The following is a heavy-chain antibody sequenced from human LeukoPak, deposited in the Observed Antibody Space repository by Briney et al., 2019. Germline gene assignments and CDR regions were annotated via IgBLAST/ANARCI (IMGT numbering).Heavy chain of an antibody. CDR2: IYYTGAT. V-gene: IGHV4-39*01. Sequence: PSETLSLTCTVSGGSISTDHYYWAWIRQPPGKGLEWVASIYYTGATYYNLSLKSRLTISIDTSNNQFSLTLSSVRGADTAVYYCATGYTAGSDYWGQGTLVTVSS. CDR3: ATGYTAGSDY. CDR1: GGSISTDHYY. D-gene: IGHD5-18*01. J-gene: IGHJ4*02.